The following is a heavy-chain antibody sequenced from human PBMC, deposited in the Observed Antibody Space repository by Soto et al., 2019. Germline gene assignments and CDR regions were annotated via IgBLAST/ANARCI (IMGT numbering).Heavy chain of an antibody. D-gene: IGHD6-13*01. CDR1: SGSISSTNW. CDR3: VRSLPRSSWLDY. J-gene: IGHJ4*02. Sequence: QVQLQESGPGLVKPSGTLSLTCAVSSGSISSTNWWSWVRQPPGKGLEWIGEIYHSGSTNYNPSLKSRVTISVDKSKNQFSLKLSSVTAADTAMYYCVRSLPRSSWLDYWGQGTLVTVSS. CDR2: IYHSGST. V-gene: IGHV4-4*02.